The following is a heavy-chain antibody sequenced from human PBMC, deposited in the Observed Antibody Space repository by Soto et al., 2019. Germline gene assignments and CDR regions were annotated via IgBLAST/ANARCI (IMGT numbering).Heavy chain of an antibody. CDR3: ARKSYYDPSDFDP. J-gene: IGHJ5*02. V-gene: IGHV4-34*01. CDR1: GSSFSGYY. D-gene: IGHD3-22*01. Sequence: SETLSLTCAVYGSSFSGYYWSWIRQPPGKGLEWIGEINHSGSTNYTPSLKSRVTISVDNSKNQFSLKLSSVTAADTAVYYCARKSYYDPSDFDPWGQGTLVTVSA. CDR2: INHSGST.